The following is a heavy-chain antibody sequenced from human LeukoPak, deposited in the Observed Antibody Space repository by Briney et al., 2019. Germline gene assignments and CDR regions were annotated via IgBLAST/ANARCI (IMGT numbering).Heavy chain of an antibody. D-gene: IGHD6-13*01. CDR1: GFTFSDYA. V-gene: IGHV3-21*04. J-gene: IGHJ4*02. CDR2: FKTKYNQV. CDR3: ATAAARPGYYFDY. Sequence: GGSLRLSCVASGFTFSDYAMNWVRQAPGKGLEWVSTFKTKYNQVYYAESVRGRFTISRDNAKNSLYLQMNSLRAEDTALYYCATAAARPGYYFDYWGQGTLVTVSS.